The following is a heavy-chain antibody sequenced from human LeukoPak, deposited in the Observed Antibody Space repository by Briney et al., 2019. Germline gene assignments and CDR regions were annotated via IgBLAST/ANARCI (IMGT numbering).Heavy chain of an antibody. J-gene: IGHJ4*02. D-gene: IGHD6-13*01. CDR3: ASTGAAAGSFDY. Sequence: ASVKVSCKASGYTFTSYDINWVRQATGQGLEWMGWMNPNSGNTGYAQKFQGRVTITRNTSISTAYMELSSLRSEDTAVYYCASTGAAAGSFDYWGQGTLVTVSS. V-gene: IGHV1-8*03. CDR1: GYTFTSYD. CDR2: MNPNSGNT.